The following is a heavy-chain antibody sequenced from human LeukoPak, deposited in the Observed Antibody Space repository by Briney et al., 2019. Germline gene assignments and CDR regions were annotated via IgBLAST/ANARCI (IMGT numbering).Heavy chain of an antibody. D-gene: IGHD3-22*01. CDR3: ARGPNYYDSSGYYYEGDAFDI. CDR2: IYDRGST. J-gene: IGHJ3*02. CDR1: GGSISSSNW. Sequence: SETLSLTCAVSGGSISSSNWWSGVRRPPGKGLEGIGEIYDRGSTNYKPSLKRRVTISVEKSKNQFCLKLSSVTAADTAVYYCARGPNYYDSSGYYYEGDAFDIWAQGTMVTVSS. V-gene: IGHV4-4*02.